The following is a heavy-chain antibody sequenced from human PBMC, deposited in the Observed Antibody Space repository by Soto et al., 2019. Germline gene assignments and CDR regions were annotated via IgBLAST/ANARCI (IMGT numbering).Heavy chain of an antibody. Sequence: GESLKISCAASGFTFSSYGMHWVRQAPGKGLEWVAVISYDGSNKYYADSVKGRFTISRDNSKNTLYLQMNSLRAEDTAVYYCAKDRLAVAGTNLLGYWGQGTLVT. J-gene: IGHJ4*02. D-gene: IGHD6-19*01. CDR3: AKDRLAVAGTNLLGY. V-gene: IGHV3-30*18. CDR2: ISYDGSNK. CDR1: GFTFSSYG.